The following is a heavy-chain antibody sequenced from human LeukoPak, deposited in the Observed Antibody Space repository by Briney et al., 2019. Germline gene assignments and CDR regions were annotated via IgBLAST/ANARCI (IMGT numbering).Heavy chain of an antibody. D-gene: IGHD5-12*01. CDR2: IWYDGSNK. J-gene: IGHJ4*02. V-gene: IGHV3-33*01. CDR3: ARESEGYEIYRGGVDY. CDR1: GFTFSSYG. Sequence: GGSLRLSCAASGFTFSSYGMHWVRQAPGKGLEWVAVIWYDGSNKYYADSVKGRFTISRDNSKNTLYLQMNSLRAEDTAVYYCARESEGYEIYRGGVDYWGQGTLVTVSS.